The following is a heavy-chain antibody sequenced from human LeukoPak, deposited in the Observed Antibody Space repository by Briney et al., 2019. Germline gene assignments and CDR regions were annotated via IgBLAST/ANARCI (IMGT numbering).Heavy chain of an antibody. CDR2: IYYSGST. CDR3: ARRAPVLRFLEWLPEYYYYGMDV. CDR1: GGSISSYY. D-gene: IGHD3-3*01. V-gene: IGHV4-59*08. Sequence: SETLSLTCTVSGGSISSYYWSWIRQPPGKGLEWIGYIYYSGSTNYNPSLKSRVTISVDTSKNQFSLKLSSVTAADTAVYYCARRAPVLRFLEWLPEYYYYGMDVWGQGTTVTVSS. J-gene: IGHJ6*02.